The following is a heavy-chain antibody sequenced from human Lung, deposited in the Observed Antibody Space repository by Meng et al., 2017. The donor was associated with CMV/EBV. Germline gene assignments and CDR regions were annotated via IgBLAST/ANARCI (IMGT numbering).Heavy chain of an antibody. Sequence: QVQLQQWGAGLLKPSETLSLTCAVYGESFSGYYWSWIRQPPGKGLEWIGEINHNGSTNNSPSLKSRVIISVDTSKNQFSLKLSSVIAADTAVYYCARIKLRPPMGVIVRRGFIVDYWGQGTLVTVSS. CDR3: ARIKLRPPMGVIVRRGFIVDY. CDR1: GESFSGYY. CDR2: INHNGST. J-gene: IGHJ4*02. V-gene: IGHV4-34*01. D-gene: IGHD2/OR15-2a*01.